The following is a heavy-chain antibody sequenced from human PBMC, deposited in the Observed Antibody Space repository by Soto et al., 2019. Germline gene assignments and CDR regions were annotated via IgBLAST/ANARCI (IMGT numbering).Heavy chain of an antibody. D-gene: IGHD3-10*02. Sequence: GGSLRLSCAASGFTFSNYWLSWVRQAPGKGLEWVANINQDGSEKEFADSVKGRFTISRDNAKSSLYLQINSLRAEDTAVYYYARDVHYFDYWGQGTLVTVSS. V-gene: IGHV3-7*01. CDR1: GFTFSNYW. CDR2: INQDGSEK. J-gene: IGHJ4*02. CDR3: ARDVHYFDY.